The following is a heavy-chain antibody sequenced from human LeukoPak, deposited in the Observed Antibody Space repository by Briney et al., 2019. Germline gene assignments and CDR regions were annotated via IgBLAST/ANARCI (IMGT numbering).Heavy chain of an antibody. CDR3: ARANSHDY. V-gene: IGHV3-21*01. CDR2: ISSSSSYI. J-gene: IGHJ4*02. Sequence: PGGSLRLSCAASGFTFSSYAMNWVRQAPEKGLEWVSSISSSSSYIYYADSVKGRFTISRDNAKNSLYLQMNSLRAEDTAVFYCARANSHDYWGQGTLVTVSS. CDR1: GFTFSSYA. D-gene: IGHD2-21*01.